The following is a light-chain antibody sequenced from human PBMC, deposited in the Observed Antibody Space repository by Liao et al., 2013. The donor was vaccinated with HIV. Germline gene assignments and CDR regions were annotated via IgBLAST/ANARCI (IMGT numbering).Light chain of an antibody. CDR2: QDT. J-gene: IGLJ3*02. CDR1: GLGDKY. Sequence: SYEMTQPPSVSVSPGQTASVTCSGDGLGDKYVSWYQQRPGHSPILVIYQDTKRPSGIPDRFSGSTSGNTATLTISGTQAMDEADYYCQAWDSSTGVFGGGTKLTVL. CDR3: QAWDSSTGV. V-gene: IGLV3-1*01.